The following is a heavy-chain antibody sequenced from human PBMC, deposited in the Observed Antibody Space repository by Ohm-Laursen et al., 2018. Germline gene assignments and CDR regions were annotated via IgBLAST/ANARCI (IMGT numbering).Heavy chain of an antibody. V-gene: IGHV1-8*01. D-gene: IGHD6-6*01. CDR2: MNPNSGNT. J-gene: IGHJ4*02. CDR3: ARGSSFDY. Sequence: ASVKVSCKASGYTFTSYDINWVRQATGQRLEWMGWMNPNSGNTGYAEKFQGRVTMTRNTSISTAYMELYGLTSEDTAAYYCARGSSFDYWGQGTLVTVSS. CDR1: GYTFTSYD.